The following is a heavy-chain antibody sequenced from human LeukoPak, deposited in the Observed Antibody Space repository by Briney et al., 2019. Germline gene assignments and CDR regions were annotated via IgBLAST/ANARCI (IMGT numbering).Heavy chain of an antibody. CDR2: ISSSGSTI. D-gene: IGHD3-3*01. CDR1: GFTFSDYY. CDR3: AREVQGYYDFWSGYYPNWFDP. Sequence: PGGSLRLSCAASGFTFSDYYMSWIRQAPGKGLEWVSYISSSGSTIYYADSVKGRFTISRDNAKNSLYLQMNSLRAEDTAVYYCAREVQGYYDFWSGYYPNWFDPWGQGTLVTVSS. V-gene: IGHV3-11*04. J-gene: IGHJ5*02.